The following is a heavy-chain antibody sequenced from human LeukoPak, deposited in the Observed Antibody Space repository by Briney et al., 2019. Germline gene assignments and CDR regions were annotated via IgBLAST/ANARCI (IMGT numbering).Heavy chain of an antibody. V-gene: IGHV1-3*01. CDR2: INGGNGNT. CDR1: GYTFTNYA. D-gene: IGHD6-19*01. CDR3: ARSTEYSSGSNGGYYFDY. Sequence: ASVEVSCKASGYTFTNYAIHWVRQAPGQGLEWMGWINGGNGNTKYSQKFQDRVTITRDTSASTAYMELSSLRSEDTAIYYCARSTEYSSGSNGGYYFDYWGQGTLVTVSS. J-gene: IGHJ4*02.